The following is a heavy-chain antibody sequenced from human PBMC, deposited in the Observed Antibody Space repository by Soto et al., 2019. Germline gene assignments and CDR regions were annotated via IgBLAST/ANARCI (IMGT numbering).Heavy chain of an antibody. CDR1: GFTFNSYG. CDR3: ARTRRAWSDFHYSSLDV. Sequence: QVQLVESGGGVVQPGRSLRLSCAASGFTFNSYGMHWVRQGPGNGLEWVAFISYDSTKTYYADSVKGRFTISRDNSNSALYVQLNSLPGEDTAVYYCARTRRAWSDFHYSSLDVWGQGTTVTVSS. J-gene: IGHJ6*02. D-gene: IGHD2-15*01. CDR2: ISYDSTKT. V-gene: IGHV3-30*03.